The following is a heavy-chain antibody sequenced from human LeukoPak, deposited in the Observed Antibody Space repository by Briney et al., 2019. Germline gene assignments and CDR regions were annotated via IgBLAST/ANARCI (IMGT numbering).Heavy chain of an antibody. CDR3: ATAGSGVVVIATEYFQH. V-gene: IGHV1-24*01. Sequence: ASVKVSCKVSGYTFTELSMHWVRQAPGKGLEWMGGFDPEDGETIYAQKFQGRVTMTEDTSTDTAYMELSSLRSEDTAVYYCATAGSGVVVIATEYFQHWGQGTLVTVSS. J-gene: IGHJ1*01. D-gene: IGHD2-21*01. CDR1: GYTFTELS. CDR2: FDPEDGET.